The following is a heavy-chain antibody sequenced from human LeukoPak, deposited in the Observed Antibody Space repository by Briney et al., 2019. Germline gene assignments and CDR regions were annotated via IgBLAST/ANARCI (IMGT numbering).Heavy chain of an antibody. D-gene: IGHD3-22*01. CDR3: AKDLGADYYDSSGPTGWFDP. Sequence: GGSLRLSCAASGFTFSSYGMHWVRQAPGRGLEWVAFIRYDGSNKYYADSVKGRFTISRDNSKNTLYLQMNSLRAEDTAVYYCAKDLGADYYDSSGPTGWFDPWGQGTLVTVSS. CDR1: GFTFSSYG. CDR2: IRYDGSNK. J-gene: IGHJ5*02. V-gene: IGHV3-30*02.